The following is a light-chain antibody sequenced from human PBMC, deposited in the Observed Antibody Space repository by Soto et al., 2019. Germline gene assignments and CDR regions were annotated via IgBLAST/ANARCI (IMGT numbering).Light chain of an antibody. J-gene: IGKJ3*01. V-gene: IGKV3-20*01. Sequence: EIVLTQSPGTLSLSPGERATLSCRASQSVSSSYLAWYQQKPGQAPRLLISGASSRATGIPDRFSGSRSGTDFTLTIGRLEPEDLAVYYCQQYGGSPPFTFGPGTKVDIK. CDR1: QSVSSSY. CDR3: QQYGGSPPFT. CDR2: GAS.